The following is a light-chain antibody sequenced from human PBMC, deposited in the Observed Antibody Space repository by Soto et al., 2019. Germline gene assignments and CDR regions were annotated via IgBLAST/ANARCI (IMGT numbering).Light chain of an antibody. CDR3: LQEGT. CDR2: DVS. V-gene: IGKV2-29*03. Sequence: DIVMTQSPLSLSVTPGQPASISCKSSQSLLRSDGKTYLHWYLQKPGQSPQLLLCDVSIRFSGVEHRFSGGESGANFTLSSRRVGAEDAGVYYCLQEGTSVQWTKLEIK. J-gene: IGKJ2*01. CDR1: QSLLRSDGKTY.